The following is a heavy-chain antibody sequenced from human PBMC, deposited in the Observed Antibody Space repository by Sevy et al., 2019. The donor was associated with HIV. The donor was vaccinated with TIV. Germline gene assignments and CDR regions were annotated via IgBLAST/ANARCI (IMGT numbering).Heavy chain of an antibody. D-gene: IGHD2-21*02. V-gene: IGHV3-9*01. CDR1: GLPFNDHA. J-gene: IGHJ6*02. CDR3: AKDINRGCDGVNCYSYYYYFYGLDV. Sequence: GGSLRLSCAASGLPFNDHAMHWVRQVPGKGLEWVSGVSWISRNIGYADSVKGRFTISRDNARHFLYLEMNSLRPEDTAFYYCAKDINRGCDGVNCYSYYYYFYGLDVWGQGTTVTVSS. CDR2: VSWISRNI.